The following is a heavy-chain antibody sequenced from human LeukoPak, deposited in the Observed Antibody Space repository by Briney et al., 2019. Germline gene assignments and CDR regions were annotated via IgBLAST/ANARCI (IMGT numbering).Heavy chain of an antibody. CDR1: GFTFSSYA. J-gene: IGHJ4*02. CDR2: ISGSGGST. CDR3: AQAAGIAVAGTGGY. Sequence: GGSLRLSXAASGFTFSSYAMSWVRQAPGKGLEWVSAISGSGGSTYYADSVKGRFTISRDNSKNTLYLQMNSLRAEDTAVYYCAQAAGIAVAGTGGYWGQGTLVTVSS. D-gene: IGHD6-19*01. V-gene: IGHV3-23*01.